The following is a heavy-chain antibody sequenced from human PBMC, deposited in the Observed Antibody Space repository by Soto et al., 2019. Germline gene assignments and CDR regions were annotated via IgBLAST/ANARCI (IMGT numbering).Heavy chain of an antibody. CDR2: ISYDGSNK. Sequence: QVQLVESGGGVVQPGRSLRLSCAASGFTFSSYGMHWVRQAPGKGLEWVAVISYDGSNKYYADSVKGRFTISRDNSKNTLYLKMNSLRAEDTAVYYCAKEFAYCGGDCYPYYFDYWGQGTLVTVSS. CDR3: AKEFAYCGGDCYPYYFDY. V-gene: IGHV3-30*18. CDR1: GFTFSSYG. J-gene: IGHJ4*02. D-gene: IGHD2-21*02.